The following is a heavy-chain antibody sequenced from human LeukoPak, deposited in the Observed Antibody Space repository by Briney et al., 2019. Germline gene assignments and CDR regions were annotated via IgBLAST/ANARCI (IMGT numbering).Heavy chain of an antibody. CDR3: ARDQNNWNEKDY. Sequence: GGSLRLSCAASGFTFSSYSMNWVRQAPGKRLEWVSSISSSSYIYYADSVKGRFTISRDNAKNSLYLQMNSLRAEDTAVYYCARDQNNWNEKDYWGQGTLVTVSS. D-gene: IGHD1-1*01. CDR2: ISSSSYI. J-gene: IGHJ4*02. CDR1: GFTFSSYS. V-gene: IGHV3-21*01.